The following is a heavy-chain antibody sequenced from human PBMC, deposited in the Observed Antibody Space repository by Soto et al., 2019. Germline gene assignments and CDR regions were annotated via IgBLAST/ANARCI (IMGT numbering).Heavy chain of an antibody. CDR3: ARQRAVAARPVWFDP. V-gene: IGHV4-39*01. CDR2: IHYTGST. D-gene: IGHD6-6*01. CDR1: GGSIGSSSYF. J-gene: IGHJ5*02. Sequence: SETQSLTCTVSGGSIGSSSYFWDWIRQPPGKGLEWIGSIHYTGSTYYNPSLQSRVTISVDTSKNQFSLKLTSVTAADTAVYYCARQRAVAARPVWFDPWGQGTLVTVSS.